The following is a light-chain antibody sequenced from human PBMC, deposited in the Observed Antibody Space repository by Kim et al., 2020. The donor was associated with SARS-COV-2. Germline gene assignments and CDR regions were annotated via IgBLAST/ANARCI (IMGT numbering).Light chain of an antibody. CDR2: AAS. Sequence: DIQMTQSPSSLSASVGDRVTITCRASQSISSYLNWYQQKPGKAPKLLIYAASSLQSGVPSRFSGSGSGTDFTLTISSLQPEDFATYYSQQSYSTLGTFGQGTKVDIK. CDR1: QSISSY. V-gene: IGKV1-39*01. J-gene: IGKJ1*01. CDR3: QQSYSTLGT.